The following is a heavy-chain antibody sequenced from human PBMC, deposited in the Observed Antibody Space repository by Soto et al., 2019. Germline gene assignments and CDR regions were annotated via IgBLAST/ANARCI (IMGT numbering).Heavy chain of an antibody. J-gene: IGHJ6*03. Sequence: PSETLSLTCTVSGGSISSYYWSWIRQPPGKGLEWIGYIYYSGSTNYNPSLKSRVTISVGTSKNQFSLKLSSVTAADTAVYYCARESSGWDSYYYYYMDVWGKGTTVTVSS. CDR3: ARESSGWDSYYYYYMDV. CDR1: GGSISSYY. V-gene: IGHV4-59*01. D-gene: IGHD6-19*01. CDR2: IYYSGST.